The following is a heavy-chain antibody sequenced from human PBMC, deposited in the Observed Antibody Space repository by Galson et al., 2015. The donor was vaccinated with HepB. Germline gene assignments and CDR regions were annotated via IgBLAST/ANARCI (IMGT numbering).Heavy chain of an antibody. V-gene: IGHV1-3*01. Sequence: QSGAEVKKPGESLKISCKASGYTFTSYAMHWVRQAPGQRLEWMGWINAGNGNTKYSQKFQGRVTITRDTSASTAYMELSSLRSEDTAVYYCARAASITMIVVVAALYVWGQGTTVTVSS. J-gene: IGHJ6*02. CDR1: GYTFTSYA. CDR2: INAGNGNT. D-gene: IGHD3-22*01. CDR3: ARAASITMIVVVAALYV.